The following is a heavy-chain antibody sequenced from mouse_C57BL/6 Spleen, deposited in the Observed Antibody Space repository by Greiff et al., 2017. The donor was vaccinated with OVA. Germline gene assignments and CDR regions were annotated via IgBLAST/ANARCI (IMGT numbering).Heavy chain of an antibody. CDR3: ASHEDGNWDGGAWYAY. CDR2: FYTGSGCI. Sequence: VKLMESGAELVKPGASVKLSCKASGYTFTEYTIHWVKQRSGQGLEWIGWFYTGSGCIKYNEKFKDKATLTADKSSSTVYMELSRLTSEGSAVYFWASHEDGNWDGGAWYAYWGQGALVTVSA. CDR1: GYTFTEYT. D-gene: IGHD4-1*01. V-gene: IGHV1-62-2*01. J-gene: IGHJ3*01.